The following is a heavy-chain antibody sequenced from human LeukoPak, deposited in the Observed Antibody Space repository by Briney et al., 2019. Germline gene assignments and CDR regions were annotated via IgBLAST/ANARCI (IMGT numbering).Heavy chain of an antibody. Sequence: GGCLRLSCAASGFTFSSYAMHWVRQAPGKGLEYVSAISSSGDSTYYANSVRGRFTISRDNSKNTLYLQMGSLRAEDTAVYYCASSYGSNKNPFEYWGQGPLVTVSS. CDR1: GFTFSSYA. V-gene: IGHV3-64*01. J-gene: IGHJ4*02. CDR3: ASSYGSNKNPFEY. CDR2: ISSSGDST. D-gene: IGHD4-23*01.